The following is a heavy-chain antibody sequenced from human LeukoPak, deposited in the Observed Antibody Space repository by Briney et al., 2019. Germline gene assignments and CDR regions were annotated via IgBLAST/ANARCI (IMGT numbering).Heavy chain of an antibody. CDR2: IYYSGST. J-gene: IGHJ3*02. V-gene: IGHV4-59*01. Sequence: PSETLSLTCTVSGGSISSYYWSWIRQPPGKGLEWIGYIYYSGSTNYNPSLKSRVTISVDTSKNQFSLKLSSVTAADTAVYYCARVGIVGATTSRKAFDIWGQGTMVTVSS. CDR1: GGSISSYY. CDR3: ARVGIVGATTSRKAFDI. D-gene: IGHD1-26*01.